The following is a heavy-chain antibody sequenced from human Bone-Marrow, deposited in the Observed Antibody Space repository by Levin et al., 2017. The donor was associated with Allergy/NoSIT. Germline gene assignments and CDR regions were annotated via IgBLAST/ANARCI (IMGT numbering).Heavy chain of an antibody. CDR1: GYTFTGYY. V-gene: IGHV1-2*06. CDR2: INPNSGGT. CDR3: ARERARIVVVANEDGYYYGMDV. J-gene: IGHJ6*02. D-gene: IGHD2-2*01. Sequence: GESLKISCKASGYTFTGYYMHWVRQAPGQGLEWMGRINPNSGGTNYAQKFQGRVTMTRDTSISTAYMELSRLRSDDTAVYYCARERARIVVVANEDGYYYGMDVWGQGTTVTVSS.